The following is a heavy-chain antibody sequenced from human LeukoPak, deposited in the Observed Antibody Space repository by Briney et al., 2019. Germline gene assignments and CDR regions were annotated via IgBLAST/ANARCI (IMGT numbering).Heavy chain of an antibody. V-gene: IGHV7-4-1*02. D-gene: IGHD5-24*01. Sequence: ASVKVSCKASGGTFSSYAISWVRQAPGQGLEWMGWIDTNTGNPTYAQGVTGRFVFSLDTSVSTAYLQISSLKTEDTAVYYCARDLFRLDGYPYWGQGTLVTVSS. CDR3: ARDLFRLDGYPY. CDR2: IDTNTGNP. CDR1: GGTFSSYA. J-gene: IGHJ4*02.